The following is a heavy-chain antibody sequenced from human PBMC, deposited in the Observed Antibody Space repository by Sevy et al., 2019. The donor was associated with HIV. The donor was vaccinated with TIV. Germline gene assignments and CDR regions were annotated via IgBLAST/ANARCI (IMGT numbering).Heavy chain of an antibody. CDR3: ARGSYSSSWYYYYGMDV. CDR1: GDSVSSNSAA. CDR2: TYYRSKWYN. D-gene: IGHD6-13*01. Sequence: SQTLSLTCAISGDSVSSNSAAWNWIRQSPSRGLEWLGRTYYRSKWYNDYAVSVKSRITINPDTSKNQFSLQLNSVTPEDTAVYYCARGSYSSSWYYYYGMDVWGQGTTVTVSS. V-gene: IGHV6-1*01. J-gene: IGHJ6*02.